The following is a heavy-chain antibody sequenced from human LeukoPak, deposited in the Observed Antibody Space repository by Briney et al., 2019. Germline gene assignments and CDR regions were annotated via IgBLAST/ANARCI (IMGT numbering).Heavy chain of an antibody. CDR2: IYYSGST. D-gene: IGHD3-22*01. CDR3: ARYSRNYYDRSVFLHWFDP. CDR1: CGSINRGGYY. V-gene: IGHV4-31*03. J-gene: IGHJ5*02. Sequence: PSETPSPTLTFSCGSINRGGYYWSWVRQPPRKGPGWVWVIYYSGSTYYHPSLKSRVTISIDTSKSQFSLKLGSVTAADTAVYYCARYSRNYYDRSVFLHWFDPWGQGTLVTVSS.